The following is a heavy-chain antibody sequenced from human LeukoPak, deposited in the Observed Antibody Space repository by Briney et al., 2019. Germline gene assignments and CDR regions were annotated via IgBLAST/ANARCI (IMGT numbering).Heavy chain of an antibody. CDR3: AKDLYNYDFWSGYYPALDY. Sequence: GGSLRLSCAASGFTFSSYAMSWVCQAPGKGLEWVSAISGSGGSTYYADSVKGRFTISRDNSKNTLYLQMNSLRAEDTALYYCAKDLYNYDFWSGYYPALDYWGQGTLVTVSS. V-gene: IGHV3-23*01. CDR2: ISGSGGST. CDR1: GFTFSSYA. D-gene: IGHD3-3*01. J-gene: IGHJ4*02.